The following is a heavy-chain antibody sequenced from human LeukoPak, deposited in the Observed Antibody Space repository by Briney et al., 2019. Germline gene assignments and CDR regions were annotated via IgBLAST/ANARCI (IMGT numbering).Heavy chain of an antibody. Sequence: ASVKVSCKASGGTFSSYAISWVRQAPGQGLEWMGGIIPIFGTANYAQKFQGRVTITADKSTSTAYMELSRLRSDDTAVYYCARSNRIAAAGGGFDPWGQGTLVTVSS. CDR3: ARSNRIAAAGGGFDP. V-gene: IGHV1-69*06. J-gene: IGHJ5*02. CDR1: GGTFSSYA. CDR2: IIPIFGTA. D-gene: IGHD6-13*01.